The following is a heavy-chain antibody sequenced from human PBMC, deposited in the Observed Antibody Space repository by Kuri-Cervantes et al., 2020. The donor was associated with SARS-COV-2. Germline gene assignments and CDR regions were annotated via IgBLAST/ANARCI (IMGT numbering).Heavy chain of an antibody. CDR1: GFTFSSYA. CDR3: AIPPFSRAPSYYYYMDV. V-gene: IGHV3-30-3*01. J-gene: IGHJ6*03. CDR2: ISYDGSNK. D-gene: IGHD2/OR15-2a*01. Sequence: GGSLRLSCAASGFTFSSYAMSWVRQAPGKGLEWVAVISYDGSNKYYADSVKGRFTISRDNSKNTLYLQMNSLRVEDTAVYYCAIPPFSRAPSYYYYMDVWGKGTTVTVSS.